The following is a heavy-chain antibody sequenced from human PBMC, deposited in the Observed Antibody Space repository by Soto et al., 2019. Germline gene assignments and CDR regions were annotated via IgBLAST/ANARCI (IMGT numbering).Heavy chain of an antibody. J-gene: IGHJ4*02. CDR3: AKADGEQWLVPHLDN. CDR1: GFNFKKFA. CDR2: ISCCGGST. Sequence: EVQLLESGGGLVQPGGSLRLSCVASGFNFKKFAMAWVRQAPGEGLEWVSGISCCGGSTSYADSVKGRFSIARDDSKNTLSLQMNSLRVEATAQYYCAKADGEQWLVPHLDNWGQGTLVTVS. V-gene: IGHV3-23*01. D-gene: IGHD6-19*01.